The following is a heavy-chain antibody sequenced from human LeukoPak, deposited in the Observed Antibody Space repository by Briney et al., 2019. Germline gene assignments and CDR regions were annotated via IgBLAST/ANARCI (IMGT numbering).Heavy chain of an antibody. CDR2: INSDGSST. CDR3: ARDRDSSGYPYFDY. CDR1: GFTFSSYW. Sequence: GGSLRLSCAASGFTFSSYWMHWVRQAPGKGLVWVSRINSDGSSTSYADSVKGRFTISRDNAKNTLYPQMNSLRAEDTAVYYCARDRDSSGYPYFDYWGQGTLVTVSS. J-gene: IGHJ4*02. V-gene: IGHV3-74*01. D-gene: IGHD3-22*01.